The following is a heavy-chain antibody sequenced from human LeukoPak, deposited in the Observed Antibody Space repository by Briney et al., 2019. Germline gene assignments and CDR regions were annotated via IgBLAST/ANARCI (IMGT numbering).Heavy chain of an antibody. J-gene: IGHJ6*02. CDR2: ISYDGSNK. D-gene: IGHD6-19*01. CDR3: ARGLVPPYYYYGMDV. V-gene: IGHV3-30-3*01. CDR1: GFTFSSYA. Sequence: GGSLRLSCAASGFTFSSYAMHWVRQAPGKGLEWVAVISYDGSNKYYADSVKGRFTISRDNSKNTLYLQMNSLRAEDTAVYYCARGLVPPYYYYGMDVWGQGTTVTVSS.